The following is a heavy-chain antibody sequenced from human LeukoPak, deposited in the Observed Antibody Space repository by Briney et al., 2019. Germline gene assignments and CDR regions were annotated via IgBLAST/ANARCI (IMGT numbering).Heavy chain of an antibody. CDR2: ISGSGGST. V-gene: IGHV3-23*01. CDR3: ARDRSIAAAGTSFDY. CDR1: GFTFSSYA. J-gene: IGHJ4*02. D-gene: IGHD6-13*01. Sequence: PGGSLRLSCAASGFTFSSYAMSWVRQAPGKGLEWVSAISGSGGSTYYADSVKGRFTIPRDNSKNTLYLQMNSLRAEDTAVYYCARDRSIAAAGTSFDYWGQGTLVTVSS.